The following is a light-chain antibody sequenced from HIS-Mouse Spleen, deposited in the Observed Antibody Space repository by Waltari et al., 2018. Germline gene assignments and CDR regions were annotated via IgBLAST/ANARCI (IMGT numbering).Light chain of an antibody. Sequence: SYVLTQPPSVSVAPGQTARITCGGNNIGSKSVHWYQQKSGQAPVLVVYDDSDRPSGIPERFSGSNSGNTATLTISGLQAEDEADYYCSSYTSSSTFFGTGTKVTVL. V-gene: IGLV3-21*02. CDR3: SSYTSSSTF. J-gene: IGLJ1*01. CDR1: NIGSKS. CDR2: DDS.